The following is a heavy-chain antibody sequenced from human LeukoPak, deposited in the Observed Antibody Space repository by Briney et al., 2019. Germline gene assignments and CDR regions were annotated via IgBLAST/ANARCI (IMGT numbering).Heavy chain of an antibody. V-gene: IGHV4-39*01. D-gene: IGHD6-6*01. CDR2: IYYSGTT. Sequence: SETLSLTCTVSGGSISGSNYYWGWIRQPPGKGLEWIGSIYYSGTTYYNPSLKSRVTISVDTSKNQFSLEVTSMTAADTAVYYCAKHSSAARPNFDYWGQGTLVTVSS. J-gene: IGHJ4*02. CDR3: AKHSSAARPNFDY. CDR1: GGSISGSNYY.